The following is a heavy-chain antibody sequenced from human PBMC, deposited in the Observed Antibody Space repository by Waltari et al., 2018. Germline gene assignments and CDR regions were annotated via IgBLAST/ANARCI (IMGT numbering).Heavy chain of an antibody. CDR2: IIPGFGTA. Sequence: QVRLVQSGAEVKKPGSSVKVSCKAFGGSFSSYSINWVRQAPGQGLEWMGGIIPGFGTANYAQKFQDRLAITADESTSTAYMELSSLRSEDTAAYYCTTSSYCGTTTCDQYDGMDVWGQGTTVTVSS. CDR1: GGSFSSYS. J-gene: IGHJ6*02. CDR3: TTSSYCGTTTCDQYDGMDV. D-gene: IGHD2-2*01. V-gene: IGHV1-69*01.